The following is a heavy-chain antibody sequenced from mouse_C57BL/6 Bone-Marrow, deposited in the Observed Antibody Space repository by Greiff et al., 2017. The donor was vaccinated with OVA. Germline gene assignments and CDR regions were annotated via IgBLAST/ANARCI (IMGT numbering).Heavy chain of an antibody. CDR2: IYPRSGNT. D-gene: IGHD2-4*01. V-gene: IGHV1-81*01. CDR3: ARWVYYEYDYWYFDV. J-gene: IGHJ1*03. Sequence: ESGAELARPGASVKLSCKASGYTFTSYGISWVKQRTGQGLEWIGEIYPRSGNTYYNEKFKGKATLTADKSSSTAYMELRSLTSEDSAVYFCARWVYYEYDYWYFDVWGTGTTVTVSS. CDR1: GYTFTSYG.